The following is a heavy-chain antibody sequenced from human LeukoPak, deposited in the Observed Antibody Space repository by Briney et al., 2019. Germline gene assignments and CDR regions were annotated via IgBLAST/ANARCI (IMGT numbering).Heavy chain of an antibody. Sequence: QPGGSLRLSCAASGFTFSSYVMSWVRQAPGKGLEWVSGISGSGGTTYYADSVKGRFTISRDNSKNTLYLQMNSLRAEVTAVYYWAKLGSGGSIDWGQGSLVTVSS. CDR2: ISGSGGTT. J-gene: IGHJ4*02. V-gene: IGHV3-23*01. CDR3: AKLGSGGSID. CDR1: GFTFSSYV. D-gene: IGHD2-15*01.